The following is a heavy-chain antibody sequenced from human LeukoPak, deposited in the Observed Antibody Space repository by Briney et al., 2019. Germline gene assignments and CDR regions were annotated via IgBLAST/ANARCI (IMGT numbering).Heavy chain of an antibody. D-gene: IGHD4-17*01. Sequence: SETLSLTCAVSADSFRSHYWTWLRQSPGKGLEWIGYISYIGNTNYNPSLKSRVTISIDTSKNQFSLKLRSVTAADTAVYYCARDLVTVTKGFDIWGQGTMVSVSS. CDR1: ADSFRSHY. CDR3: ARDLVTVTKGFDI. V-gene: IGHV4-59*11. J-gene: IGHJ3*02. CDR2: ISYIGNT.